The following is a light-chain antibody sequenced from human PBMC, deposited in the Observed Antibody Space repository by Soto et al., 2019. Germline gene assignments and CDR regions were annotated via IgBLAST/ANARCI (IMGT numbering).Light chain of an antibody. CDR3: QQYNNWPRT. V-gene: IGKV3-15*01. Sequence: IVMTQSPATLSVSPGEGVTLSCRASQSVDNNLAWYQQKPGQAPRLLIYGASTRATGIPGTFSGSGSGTEFTLTISSLQSEDFAVYYCQQYNNWPRTVGQGTKVDIK. CDR2: GAS. CDR1: QSVDNN. J-gene: IGKJ1*01.